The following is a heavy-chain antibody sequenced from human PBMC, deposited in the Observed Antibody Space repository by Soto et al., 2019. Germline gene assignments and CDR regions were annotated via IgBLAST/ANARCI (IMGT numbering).Heavy chain of an antibody. V-gene: IGHV5-51*03. CDR3: AREAFMDV. J-gene: IGHJ6*03. CDR2: IFPADSDT. Sequence: GASVKISCKASGYSFTTYWIAWVRQMPGKGLEWMGIIFPADSDTRYSPSFQGQVTISADKSISTAYLQWSSLKASDTAIYYCAREAFMDVWGKGTTVTVSS. CDR1: GYSFTTYW.